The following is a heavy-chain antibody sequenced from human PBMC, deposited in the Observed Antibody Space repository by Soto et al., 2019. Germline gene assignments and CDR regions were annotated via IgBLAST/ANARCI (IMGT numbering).Heavy chain of an antibody. J-gene: IGHJ6*02. CDR2: IIPIFGTA. V-gene: IGHV1-69*12. D-gene: IGHD5-12*01. Sequence: QVQLVQSGAAVKKPGSSVKVSCKASGGTFSSYAISWVRQAPGQGLVWMGGIIPIFGTANYAQKFQGRVAITADESTSTAYMELSSLRSEDTAVYYCATPPMATIAYYYGIDVWGQGTTVTVSS. CDR3: ATPPMATIAYYYGIDV. CDR1: GGTFSSYA.